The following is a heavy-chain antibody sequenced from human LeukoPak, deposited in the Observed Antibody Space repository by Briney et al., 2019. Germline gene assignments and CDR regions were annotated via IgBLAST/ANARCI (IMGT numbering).Heavy chain of an antibody. CDR2: IYYSGST. V-gene: IGHV4-39*01. Sequence: SETLSLTCTVSGGSISSSSYYWGWIRQPPGKGLEWIGSIYYSGSTYYNPSLKSRVTISVDTSKNQFSLKLSSVTAADTAVYYCARRSSFWFDYWGQGTLVTVSS. D-gene: IGHD6-13*01. CDR1: GGSISSSSYY. J-gene: IGHJ4*02. CDR3: ARRSSFWFDY.